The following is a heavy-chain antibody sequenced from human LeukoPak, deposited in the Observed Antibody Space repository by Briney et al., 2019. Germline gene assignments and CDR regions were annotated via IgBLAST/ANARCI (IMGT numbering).Heavy chain of an antibody. CDR3: ARDQGGAFDY. V-gene: IGHV3-21*01. Sequence: GGSLRLSCAASGFTFSTFAMIWVRQPPGKGLEWVSSISSSSSYIYYADSVKGRFTISRDNAKNSLYLQMNSLRAEDTAVYYCARDQGGAFDYWGQGTLVTVSS. D-gene: IGHD3-16*01. J-gene: IGHJ4*02. CDR1: GFTFSTFA. CDR2: ISSSSSYI.